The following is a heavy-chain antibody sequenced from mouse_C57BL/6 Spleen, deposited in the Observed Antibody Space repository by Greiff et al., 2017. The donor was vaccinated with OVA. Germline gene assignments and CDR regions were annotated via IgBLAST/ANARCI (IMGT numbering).Heavy chain of an antibody. CDR1: GFTFTDYY. V-gene: IGHV7-3*01. CDR2: IRNKANGYTT. D-gene: IGHD3-3*01. Sequence: EVKLMESGGGLVQPGGSLSLSCAASGFTFTDYYMSWVRQPPGKALEWLGFIRNKANGYTTEYSASVKGRFTISRDNSQSILYLQMNALRAEDSATYYCARYFLGVFDYWGQGTTLTVSS. CDR3: ARYFLGVFDY. J-gene: IGHJ2*01.